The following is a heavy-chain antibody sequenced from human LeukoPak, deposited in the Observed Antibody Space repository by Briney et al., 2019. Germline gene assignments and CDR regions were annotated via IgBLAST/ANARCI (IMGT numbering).Heavy chain of an antibody. J-gene: IGHJ4*02. CDR2: INHSGST. V-gene: IGHV4-34*01. D-gene: IGHD3-16*01. Sequence: SETLSLTCAVYGVSFSGYYWSWIRQPPGKGLEWIGEINHSGSTNYNPSLKSRVTISVDTSKNQFSLKLSSVTAADTAVYYCARNFLGELGYFDYWGQGTLVTVSS. CDR3: ARNFLGELGYFDY. CDR1: GVSFSGYY.